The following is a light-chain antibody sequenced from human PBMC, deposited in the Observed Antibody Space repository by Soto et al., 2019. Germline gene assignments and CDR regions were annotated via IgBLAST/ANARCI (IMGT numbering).Light chain of an antibody. CDR1: QSVSSH. Sequence: IVMTQSPGTLSVSPGERVTLSCRASQSVSSHLAWYQQKPGQAPRLLMYAASTRANGVPPRFSGSGSGTEFTLTTASLQSEDFALYYCQQYNDLVTFGGGTKVEIK. CDR2: AAS. V-gene: IGKV3-15*01. J-gene: IGKJ4*01. CDR3: QQYNDLVT.